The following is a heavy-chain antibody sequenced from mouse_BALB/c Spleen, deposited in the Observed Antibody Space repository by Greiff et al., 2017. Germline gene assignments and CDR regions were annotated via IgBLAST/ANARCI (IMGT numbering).Heavy chain of an antibody. V-gene: IGHV1S22*01. CDR2: IYPGSGST. CDR3: ATYITTVYAMDN. J-gene: IGHJ4*01. CDR1: GYTFTSYW. Sequence: LQQPGSELVRPGASVKLSCKASGYTFTSYWMHWVKQRPGQGLEWIGNIYPGSGSTNYDEKFKSKATLTVDTSSSTAYMQLSSLTSEDSAVYFCATYITTVYAMDNWGQGTSDTASS. D-gene: IGHD1-1*01.